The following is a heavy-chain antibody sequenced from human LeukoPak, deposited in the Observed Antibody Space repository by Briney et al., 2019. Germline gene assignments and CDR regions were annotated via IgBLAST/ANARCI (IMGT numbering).Heavy chain of an antibody. Sequence: PGGSMRLSSAAAGFTFSNYGMHWVRQTPGKGLEWVAVIWYDGSNKYYADPVQGRFTISRDNSKNMLYLQMNSLRAEDTAVYYCARGYCSGGSCFYGMGVWGKGTTVTVSS. CDR1: GFTFSNYG. V-gene: IGHV3-33*01. D-gene: IGHD2-15*01. CDR3: ARGYCSGGSCFYGMGV. J-gene: IGHJ6*04. CDR2: IWYDGSNK.